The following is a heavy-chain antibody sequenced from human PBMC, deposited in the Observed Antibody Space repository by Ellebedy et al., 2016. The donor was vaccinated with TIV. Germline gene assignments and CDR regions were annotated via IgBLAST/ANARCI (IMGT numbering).Heavy chain of an antibody. V-gene: IGHV1-69*04. D-gene: IGHD5-24*01. Sequence: AASVKVSCKASGGTFSSYAISWVRQAPGQGLEWMGRIIPILGIANYAQKFQGRVTITADKSTSTAYMELSSLRSEDTAVYYCAREGMAWAGDAFDIWGQGTMVTVSS. CDR2: IIPILGIA. CDR3: AREGMAWAGDAFDI. CDR1: GGTFSSYA. J-gene: IGHJ3*02.